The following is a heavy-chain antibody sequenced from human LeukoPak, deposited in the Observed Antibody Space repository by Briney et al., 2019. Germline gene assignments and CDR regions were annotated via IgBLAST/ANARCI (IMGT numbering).Heavy chain of an antibody. V-gene: IGHV3-30*02. Sequence: GGSXRXSCAXSGFTFSSYGXDWVRQAPGKGLXWVAFTRYDGSNKDYADSVKGRFTISRDNSKNMLYLQMNSLRAEDTAVYYCAKDPQKWESYFDYWGQGTLVTVSS. J-gene: IGHJ4*02. D-gene: IGHD1-26*01. CDR2: TRYDGSNK. CDR1: GFTFSSYG. CDR3: AKDPQKWESYFDY.